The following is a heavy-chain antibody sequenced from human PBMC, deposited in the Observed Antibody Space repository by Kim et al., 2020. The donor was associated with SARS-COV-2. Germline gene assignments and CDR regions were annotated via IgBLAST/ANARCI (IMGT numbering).Heavy chain of an antibody. CDR1: GFTFSSYA. Sequence: GGSLRLSCTASGFTFSSYAMSWVRQAPGKGLEWVSAISGSGGSTYYADSVKGRFTISRDNSKNTLYLQMNSLRAEDTAVYYCAKEFEYSSSPNWFDPWGQGTLVTVSS. CDR3: AKEFEYSSSPNWFDP. CDR2: ISGSGGST. D-gene: IGHD6-6*01. V-gene: IGHV3-23*01. J-gene: IGHJ5*02.